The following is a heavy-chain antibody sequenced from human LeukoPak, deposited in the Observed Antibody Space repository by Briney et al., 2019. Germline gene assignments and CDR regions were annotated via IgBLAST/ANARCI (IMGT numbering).Heavy chain of an antibody. J-gene: IGHJ3*02. CDR2: ISYSGDI. CDR3: AKAMAVTTVLDAFDI. CDR1: GGSIASSSHY. V-gene: IGHV4-39*01. Sequence: SETLSLTCTVSGGSIASSSHYWAWIRQPPGKGLQWIGSISYSGDIYNNPSLKSRVTISVDTSKNQLSLKLSSVTAADTAVHYCAKAMAVTTVLDAFDIWGQGTMVTVSS. D-gene: IGHD4-17*01.